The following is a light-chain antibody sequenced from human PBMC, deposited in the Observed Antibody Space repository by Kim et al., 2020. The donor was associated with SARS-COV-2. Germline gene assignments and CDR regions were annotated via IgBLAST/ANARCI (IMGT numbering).Light chain of an antibody. Sequence: DIVLTQSPATLSVSPGERVTLSCRASQSVDSNLAWYQHRPGQAPRLLIYGASTRPTDVPDRFSGSGSGTQFTLTISSLQFEDFAVYYCHQYNQWPPGYSFGQGTKLEI. CDR3: HQYNQWPPGYS. CDR2: GAS. V-gene: IGKV3-15*01. CDR1: QSVDSN. J-gene: IGKJ2*01.